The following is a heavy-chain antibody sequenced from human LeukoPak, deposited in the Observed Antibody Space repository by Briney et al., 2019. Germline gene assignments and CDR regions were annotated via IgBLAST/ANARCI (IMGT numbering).Heavy chain of an antibody. J-gene: IGHJ4*02. CDR2: IYPGDSDV. Sequence: GESLKISCKVSGYSFTGHWLGWVRQMPGKGLVWMGVIYPGDSDVKYNPPFQGQVTIPVDKSTNTAYLQWSSLKASDTAIYYCARRAYTYGRSGPFDFWGQGTLVTVS. D-gene: IGHD5-18*01. CDR3: ARRAYTYGRSGPFDF. CDR1: GYSFTGHW. V-gene: IGHV5-51*01.